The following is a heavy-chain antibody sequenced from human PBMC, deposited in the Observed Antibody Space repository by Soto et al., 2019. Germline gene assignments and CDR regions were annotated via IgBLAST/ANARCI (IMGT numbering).Heavy chain of an antibody. J-gene: IGHJ6*03. CDR3: ARVPPGPSVGTLYGDYDEASYYYYYMDV. CDR2: IYYSGST. D-gene: IGHD4-17*01. V-gene: IGHV4-39*01. CDR1: GGSISSSSYY. Sequence: PSETLSLTCTVSGGSISSSSYYWGWIRQPPGKGLEWIGSIYYSGSTYYNPSLKSRVTISVDTSKNQFSLKLSSVTAADTAVYYCARVPPGPSVGTLYGDYDEASYYYYYMDVWGKGTTVTVSS.